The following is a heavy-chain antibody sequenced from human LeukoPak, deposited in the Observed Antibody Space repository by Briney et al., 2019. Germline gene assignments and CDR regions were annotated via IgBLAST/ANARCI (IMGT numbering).Heavy chain of an antibody. CDR3: ARGGGYYYDSSGDPRPHNWFDP. CDR1: GASTNTFY. V-gene: IGHV4-59*01. D-gene: IGHD3-16*01. Sequence: KPSETLSLTCTVSGASTNTFYWSWVRQPPGKGLEWIGYVYQTGSANQNPSLKNRVTILLDTSKNQFSLKLTSVTAADTAVYYCARGGGYYYDSSGDPRPHNWFDPWGLGTLVTVSS. J-gene: IGHJ5*02. CDR2: VYQTGSA.